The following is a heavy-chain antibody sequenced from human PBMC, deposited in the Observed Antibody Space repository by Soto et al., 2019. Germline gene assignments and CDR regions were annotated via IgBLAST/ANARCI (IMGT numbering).Heavy chain of an antibody. Sequence: GASVKVSCKASGYTFTSYGISWVRQAPGQGLEWMGWISAYNGNTNYAQKLQGRVTMTTDTSTSTAYMELRSLRSDDTAVYYCARDIAPWYDILTAPYYYGMDVWGQGTTVTVSS. CDR1: GYTFTSYG. CDR3: ARDIAPWYDILTAPYYYGMDV. J-gene: IGHJ6*02. V-gene: IGHV1-18*01. CDR2: ISAYNGNT. D-gene: IGHD3-9*01.